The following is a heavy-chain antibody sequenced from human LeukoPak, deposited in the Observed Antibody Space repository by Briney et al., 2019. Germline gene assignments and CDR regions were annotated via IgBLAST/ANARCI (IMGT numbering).Heavy chain of an antibody. CDR1: GFTFSSYG. J-gene: IGHJ4*02. Sequence: PGGSLRLSCAASGFTFSSYGMSWVRQAPGKGLEWVSAISGSGGSTYYADSVKGRFTISRDNSKNTLYLQMNSLRAEDTAVYYCAKNPSPLVGATRFDYWGQGTLVTVSS. CDR3: AKNPSPLVGATRFDY. D-gene: IGHD1-26*01. V-gene: IGHV3-23*01. CDR2: ISGSGGST.